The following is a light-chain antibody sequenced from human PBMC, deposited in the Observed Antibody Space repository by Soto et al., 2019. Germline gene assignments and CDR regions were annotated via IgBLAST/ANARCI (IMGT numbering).Light chain of an antibody. CDR1: SSDIGGYDY. J-gene: IGLJ2*01. CDR3: SSYTSGSTPVV. V-gene: IGLV2-14*01. Sequence: QSALTQPASVSGSPGQSITISCTGTSSDIGGYDYVSWYQQHPGKAPKVIIYEVTNRPSGVSNRFSGSKSGNTASLTISGLQAEDEADYHCSSYTSGSTPVVFGGGTKLTVL. CDR2: EVT.